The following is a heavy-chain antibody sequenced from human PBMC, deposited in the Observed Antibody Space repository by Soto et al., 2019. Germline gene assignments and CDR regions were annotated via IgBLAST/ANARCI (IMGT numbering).Heavy chain of an antibody. V-gene: IGHV1-8*01. D-gene: IGHD5-18*01. CDR3: ARGGRGYSYGSYYYYGMDV. Sequence: GASVKVSCKASGYTFTSYDINWVRQATGQGLEWMGWMNPNSGNTGYAQKFQGRVTMTRNTPISTAYMELSSLRSEDTAVYYCARGGRGYSYGSYYYYGMDVWGQGTTVTVSS. CDR2: MNPNSGNT. J-gene: IGHJ6*02. CDR1: GYTFTSYD.